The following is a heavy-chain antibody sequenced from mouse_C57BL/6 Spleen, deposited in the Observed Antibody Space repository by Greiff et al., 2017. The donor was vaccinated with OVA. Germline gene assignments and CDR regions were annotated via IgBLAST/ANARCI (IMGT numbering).Heavy chain of an antibody. CDR1: GFTFSSYA. D-gene: IGHD2-1*01. CDR2: ISDGGSYT. CDR3: ARAHYGNYPYYYAMDY. J-gene: IGHJ4*01. Sequence: EVHLVESGGGLVKPGGSLKLSCAASGFTFSSYAMSWVRQTPEKRLEWVATISDGGSYTYYPDNVKGRFTISRDNAKNNLYLQMSHLKSEDTAMYYCARAHYGNYPYYYAMDYWGQGTSVTVSS. V-gene: IGHV5-4*01.